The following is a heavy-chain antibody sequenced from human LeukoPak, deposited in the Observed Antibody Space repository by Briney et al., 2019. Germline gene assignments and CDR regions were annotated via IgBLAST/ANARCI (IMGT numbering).Heavy chain of an antibody. V-gene: IGHV4-4*07. D-gene: IGHD3-22*01. CDR3: ARLKFYDSTGYSPGYYMAV. J-gene: IGHJ6*03. CDR1: GGSIISNY. CDR2: IYGSGIT. Sequence: SETLSLTCTVSGGSIISNYWSWIRQSAGTGLEWIGRIYGSGITDYNPSLKSRVTMSLDTSRKQFSLRLTSVTAADTAVYYCARLKFYDSTGYSPGYYMAVWGKGTTVSVFS.